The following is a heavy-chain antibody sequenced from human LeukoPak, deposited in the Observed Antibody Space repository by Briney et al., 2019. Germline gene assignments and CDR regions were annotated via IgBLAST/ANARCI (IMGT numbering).Heavy chain of an antibody. J-gene: IGHJ5*02. CDR1: GGSFSGYY. CDR2: INHSGST. D-gene: IGHD3-16*01. CDR3: ARELLGGVLNNWFDP. V-gene: IGHV4-34*01. Sequence: SETLSLTCAVYGGSFSGYYWSWIRQPPGRGLEWIGEINHSGSTNYNPSLKSRVTISVDTSKNQFSLKLSSVTAADTAVYYCARELLGGVLNNWFDPWGQGTLVTVSS.